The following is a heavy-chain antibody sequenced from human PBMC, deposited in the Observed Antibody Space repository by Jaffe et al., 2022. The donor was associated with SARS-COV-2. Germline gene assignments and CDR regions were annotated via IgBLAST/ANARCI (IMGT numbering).Heavy chain of an antibody. J-gene: IGHJ3*02. CDR3: AATPTNSLDYYDPSFDAFDI. Sequence: EVQLVESGGGLVKPGGSLRLSCAASGFTFSSYSMNWVRQAPGKGLEWVSSISSSSSYIYYADSVKGRFTISRDNAKNSLYLQMNSLRAEDTAVYYCAATPTNSLDYYDPSFDAFDIWGQGTMVTVSS. V-gene: IGHV3-21*01. CDR2: ISSSSSYI. D-gene: IGHD3-22*01. CDR1: GFTFSSYS.